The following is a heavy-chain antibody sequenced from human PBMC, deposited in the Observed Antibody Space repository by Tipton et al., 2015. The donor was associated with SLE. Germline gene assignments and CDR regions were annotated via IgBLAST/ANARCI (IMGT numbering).Heavy chain of an antibody. CDR3: ARDEGAGEYFQH. J-gene: IGHJ1*01. CDR2: ISSSSSYT. CDR1: GGSVSSGSYY. Sequence: LSLTCTVSGGSVSSGSYYWSWIRQPPGKGLVWVSYISSSSSYTNYADSVKGRFTISRDNAKNSLYLQMNSLRAEDTAVYYCARDEGAGEYFQHWGQGTLVTVSS. V-gene: IGHV3-11*05.